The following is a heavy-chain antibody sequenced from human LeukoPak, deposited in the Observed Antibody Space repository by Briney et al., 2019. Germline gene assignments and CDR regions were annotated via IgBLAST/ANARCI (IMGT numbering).Heavy chain of an antibody. D-gene: IGHD4-11*01. CDR3: AKGPPDYSNYKLIDY. J-gene: IGHJ4*02. CDR2: IYSDDST. CDR1: GFTVSGVY. Sequence: GGSLRLSCVASGFTVSGVYMSWVRQAPGQGLDWVSVIYSDDSTYYADSVKGRFTISRDNSKNTLYLQMNSLRAEDTAVYYCAKGPPDYSNYKLIDYWGQGTLVTVSS. V-gene: IGHV3-53*01.